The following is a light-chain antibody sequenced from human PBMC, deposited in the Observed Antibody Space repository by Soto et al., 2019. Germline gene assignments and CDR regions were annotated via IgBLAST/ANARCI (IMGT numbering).Light chain of an antibody. J-gene: IGKJ1*01. CDR2: DAS. Sequence: EIVLTQSPATLSLSPGERATISCRASQSVSSYLAWYQQKPGQAPRLLIYDASNMATGIPARFSGSGSGTDFTLTISSLEPEDFAVYYCQQRSNWPWTFGQGTKVEIK. V-gene: IGKV3-11*01. CDR1: QSVSSY. CDR3: QQRSNWPWT.